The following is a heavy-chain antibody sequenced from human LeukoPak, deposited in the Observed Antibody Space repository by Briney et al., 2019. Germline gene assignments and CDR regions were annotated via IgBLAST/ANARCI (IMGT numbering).Heavy chain of an antibody. J-gene: IGHJ4*02. CDR1: GFTLSGHW. Sequence: GGSLRLSCAASGFTLSGHWMTWVRQAPGKGLEWVANIREDASGTYYVDSVKGRFTISRDNAKNSLFLQMNSLRAEDTAMYYCARHIPRGNNYFDYWGQGTLVTVSS. V-gene: IGHV3-7*01. D-gene: IGHD3-16*01. CDR3: ARHIPRGNNYFDY. CDR2: IREDASGT.